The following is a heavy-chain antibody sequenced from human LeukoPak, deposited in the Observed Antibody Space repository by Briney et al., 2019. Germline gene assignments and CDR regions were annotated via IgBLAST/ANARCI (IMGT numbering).Heavy chain of an antibody. CDR2: INPNSGGT. Sequence: WASVKVACKASGYTFTSYYMHWVRQAPGQGLEWMGWINPNSGGTNYAQKFQGRVTMTRDTSISTAYMELSRLRSDDTAVYYCARVARSYDSSGYYSSTLMGYWGQGTLVTVSS. CDR1: GYTFTSYY. V-gene: IGHV1-2*02. CDR3: ARVARSYDSSGYYSSTLMGY. J-gene: IGHJ4*02. D-gene: IGHD3-22*01.